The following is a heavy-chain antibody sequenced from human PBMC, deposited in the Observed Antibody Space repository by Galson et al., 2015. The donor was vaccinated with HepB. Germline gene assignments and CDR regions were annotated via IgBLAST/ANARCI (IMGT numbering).Heavy chain of an antibody. CDR1: GFTFSSYA. CDR2: ISSNGGST. J-gene: IGHJ4*02. D-gene: IGHD6-13*01. V-gene: IGHV3-64D*06. CDR3: VKSDLVRIAAAFFDY. Sequence: SLRLSCAASGFTFSSYAMHWVRQAPGKGLEYVSAISSNGGSTYYADSVKGRFTISRDNSKNTLYLQMSSLRAEDTAVYYCVKSDLVRIAAAFFDYWGQGTLVTVSS.